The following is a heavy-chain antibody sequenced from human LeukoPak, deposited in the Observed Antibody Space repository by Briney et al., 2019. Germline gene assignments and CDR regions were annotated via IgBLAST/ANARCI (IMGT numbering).Heavy chain of an antibody. Sequence: SETLSLTCTVSGGSISSYYWSWIRQPPGKGLEWIGYIYYSGSTNHKPSLKSRVTISVDTSKNQFSLKLSSVTAADTAVYYCARGGYYGSGNDFRFDPWGQGTLVTVSS. D-gene: IGHD3-10*01. V-gene: IGHV4-59*01. CDR3: ARGGYYGSGNDFRFDP. J-gene: IGHJ5*02. CDR2: IYYSGST. CDR1: GGSISSYY.